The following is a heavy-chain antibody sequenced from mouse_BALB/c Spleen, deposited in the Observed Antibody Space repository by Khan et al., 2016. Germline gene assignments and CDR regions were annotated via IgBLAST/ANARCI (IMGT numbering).Heavy chain of an antibody. J-gene: IGHJ4*01. V-gene: IGHV14-3*02. CDR2: IDPANGNT. CDR1: GFNIKDTY. Sequence: VQLQQSGAELVKPGASVKLSCTASGFNIKDTYMHWVKQRPEQGLEWIGRIDPANGNTKYDPKFQGKATITADTSSNQAYLHPGSLTSEDTAVYYCARSRVYDGYYGYAMDYWGQGTSVTVSS. D-gene: IGHD2-3*01. CDR3: ARSRVYDGYYGYAMDY.